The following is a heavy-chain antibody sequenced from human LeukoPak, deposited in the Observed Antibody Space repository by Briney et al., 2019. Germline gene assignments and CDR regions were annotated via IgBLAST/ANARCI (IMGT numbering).Heavy chain of an antibody. D-gene: IGHD3-22*01. J-gene: IGHJ4*02. CDR1: GGSISSYY. CDR3: ASLVYDSSGYYFDY. CDR2: IYYSGST. Sequence: SETLSLTCTVSGGSISSYYWIWFRQPPGKGLEWIGSIYYSGSTYYNPSLKSRVTISVDTSKNQFSLKLSSVTAADTAVYYCASLVYDSSGYYFDYWGQGTLVTVSS. V-gene: IGHV4-59*12.